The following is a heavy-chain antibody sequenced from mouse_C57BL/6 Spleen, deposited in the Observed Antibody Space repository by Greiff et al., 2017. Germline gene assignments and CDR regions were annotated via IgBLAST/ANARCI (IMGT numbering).Heavy chain of an antibody. CDR3: GKGGDDGCD. V-gene: IGHV1-81*01. Sequence: QVQLKQSGAELVRPGASVKLSCKASGYTFTSYGMSWVKQRPGQGLEWIGEINPRSGNTYYNEKFKGKATMTADKSSSTAYMELRSLTSEDSAVYLCGKGGDDGCDWGQGTTVTVAS. CDR1: GYTFTSYG. J-gene: IGHJ2*01. CDR2: INPRSGNT. D-gene: IGHD2-3*01.